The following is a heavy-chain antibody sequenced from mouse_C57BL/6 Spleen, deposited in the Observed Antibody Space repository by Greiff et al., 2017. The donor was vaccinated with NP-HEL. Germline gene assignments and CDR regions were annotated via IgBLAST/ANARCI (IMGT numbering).Heavy chain of an antibody. CDR3: ARNPPYYGNYDYYAMDY. CDR2: IWSGGST. CDR1: GFSLTSYG. D-gene: IGHD2-10*01. J-gene: IGHJ4*01. V-gene: IGHV2-2*01. Sequence: VKLMESGPGLVQPSQSLSITCTVSGFSLTSYGVHWVRQSPGKGLEWLGVIWSGGSTDYNAAFISRLSISKDNSKSQVFFKMNSLQADDTAIYYCARNPPYYGNYDYYAMDYWGQGTSVTVSS.